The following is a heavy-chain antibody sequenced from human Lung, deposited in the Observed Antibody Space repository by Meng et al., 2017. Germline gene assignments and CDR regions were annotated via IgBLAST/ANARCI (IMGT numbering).Heavy chain of an antibody. CDR3: VRSSAWVRTGFDP. J-gene: IGHJ5*02. CDR2: IGHSGFT. D-gene: IGHD6-19*01. Sequence: PLRESGPGLVQPSEALSLTCSGSGGSISTSGSYWGWIRQPPGKGLEWIGSIGHSGFTYYTPSLKSRVAVSLDTSKSQFSLMLTSVTAADTAVYYCVRSSAWVRTGFDPWGQGTLVTVSS. CDR1: GGSISTSGSY. V-gene: IGHV4-39*01.